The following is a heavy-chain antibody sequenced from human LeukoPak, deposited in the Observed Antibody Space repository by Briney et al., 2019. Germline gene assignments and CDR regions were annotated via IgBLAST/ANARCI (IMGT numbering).Heavy chain of an antibody. Sequence: ASVKVSFKAAGYTFTVYYMHWVRQAPGQGLEWMGWINPNSGGTNYAQKFQGRVTMTRDTSISTAYMELSRLRSDDTAVYYCASYPPAGDGMDVSGQGTTVTVSS. CDR2: INPNSGGT. CDR1: GYTFTVYY. V-gene: IGHV1-2*02. CDR3: ASYPPAGDGMDV. D-gene: IGHD3-10*01. J-gene: IGHJ6*02.